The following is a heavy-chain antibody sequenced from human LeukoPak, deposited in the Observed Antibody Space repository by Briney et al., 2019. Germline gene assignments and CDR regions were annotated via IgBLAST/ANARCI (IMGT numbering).Heavy chain of an antibody. CDR1: GFAFSNYA. D-gene: IGHD3-10*01. CDR3: AKAVRSMVTGGGYFDS. V-gene: IGHV3-23*01. Sequence: GGSLRLSCAASGFAFSNYAMSWVRQAPGKGLEWVSSLSGGGDSRYYADSVMGRFTISSDNSKNTLYLQMNSLRAEDTAVYYCAKAVRSMVTGGGYFDSWGQGTLVTVSS. CDR2: LSGGGDSR. J-gene: IGHJ4*02.